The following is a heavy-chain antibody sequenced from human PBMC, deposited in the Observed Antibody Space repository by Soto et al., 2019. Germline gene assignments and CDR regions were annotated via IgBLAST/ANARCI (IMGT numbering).Heavy chain of an antibody. CDR1: GYPFNDYC. J-gene: IGHJ4*02. D-gene: IGHD2-21*02. CDR3: ARELYACGGDCHYNIDY. Sequence: ASANVYCKTSGYPFNDYCIHWVLHAPGQRLEWLDINSLYHHSTSHAQKSRRTLTVPAATSTTTLYMDPSSPASEALAVYSCARELYACGGDCHYNIDYWGQGTLVTVSS. V-gene: IGHV1-46*02. CDR2: NSLYHHST.